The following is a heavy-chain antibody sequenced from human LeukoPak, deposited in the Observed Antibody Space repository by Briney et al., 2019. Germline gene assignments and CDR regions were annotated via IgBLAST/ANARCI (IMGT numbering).Heavy chain of an antibody. J-gene: IGHJ4*02. CDR2: ISHDGSAK. CDR1: GFTFNNYG. CDR3: AKGPIATTGKFDY. V-gene: IGHV3-30*18. D-gene: IGHD1-1*01. Sequence: GGSLRLSCAASGFTFNNYGMHWVRQAPGKGLEWMAVISHDGSAKYYADSVKGRFTIFRDNSKNTLQLQMNSLRPDDTAVYYCAKGPIATTGKFDYWGQGTLVTVSS.